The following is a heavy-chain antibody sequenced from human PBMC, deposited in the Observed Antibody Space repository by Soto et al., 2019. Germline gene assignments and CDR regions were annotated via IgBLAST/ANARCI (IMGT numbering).Heavy chain of an antibody. Sequence: ETLSLACTVSGGSVSSYYWSWVRQPPGKGLEWIGYISSSGHTIYTPSLKSRVTLSVDTSKNQFSLKLRSVTAADTAVYFCAREVETDALDIWGQGTMVTVSS. CDR3: AREVETDALDI. V-gene: IGHV4-59*02. CDR2: ISSSGHT. J-gene: IGHJ3*02. CDR1: GGSVSSYY.